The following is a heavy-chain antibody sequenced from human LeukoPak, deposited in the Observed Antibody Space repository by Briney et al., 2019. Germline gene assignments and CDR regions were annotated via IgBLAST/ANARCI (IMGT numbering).Heavy chain of an antibody. Sequence: GGSLRLSCAASGFTFSSYGMHWVRQAPGKGLEWVAVISYDGSNKYYADSVKGRFTISRDNSKNTLYLQMNSLRAEDTAVYYCARDESRYYDSSGYLDYWGQGTLVTVSS. CDR2: ISYDGSNK. V-gene: IGHV3-30*03. J-gene: IGHJ4*02. D-gene: IGHD3-22*01. CDR3: ARDESRYYDSSGYLDY. CDR1: GFTFSSYG.